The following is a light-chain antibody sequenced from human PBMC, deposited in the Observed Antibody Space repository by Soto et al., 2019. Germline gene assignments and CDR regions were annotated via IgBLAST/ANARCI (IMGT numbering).Light chain of an antibody. J-gene: IGKJ1*01. V-gene: IGKV1-8*01. CDR1: QGISSY. CDR2: ATS. CDR3: QQYYTYPWT. Sequence: AIRMTQSPSSLSASTGDRVTITCRASQGISSYLAWFQQKPGRPPKLLMSATSTLQSDVPSRFSGSGSGTDFTLTIGCLQSEDLETYYCQQYYTYPWTVGQGTKVEIK.